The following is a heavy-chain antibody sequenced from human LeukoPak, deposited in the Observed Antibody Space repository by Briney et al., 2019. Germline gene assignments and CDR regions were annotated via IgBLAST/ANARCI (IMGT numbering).Heavy chain of an antibody. Sequence: ASVKVSCKASGYTFTSYGISWVRQAPGQGLEWMGWISAYNGNTNYAQKLQGRVTMTTDTSTSTAYMELRSLRSDGTAVYYCARDSGSYSYYYYGMDVWGQGTTVTVSS. CDR2: ISAYNGNT. J-gene: IGHJ6*02. D-gene: IGHD1-26*01. CDR1: GYTFTSYG. V-gene: IGHV1-18*01. CDR3: ARDSGSYSYYYYGMDV.